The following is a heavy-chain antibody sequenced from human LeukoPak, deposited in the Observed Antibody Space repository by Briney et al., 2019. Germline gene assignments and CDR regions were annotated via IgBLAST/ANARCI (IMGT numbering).Heavy chain of an antibody. CDR1: GYRFTTYW. V-gene: IGHV5-51*01. CDR2: IYPGDSDT. J-gene: IGHJ3*02. CDR3: VRQTGDNAFDI. D-gene: IGHD7-27*01. Sequence: GESLKISCKGSGYRFTTYWIGWVRQMPGKGLEWMGIIYPGDSDTRYSPSFQGQVTISADKSITTAYLQWNSLKASDTAMYYCVRQTGDNAFDIWGRGTMVTVSS.